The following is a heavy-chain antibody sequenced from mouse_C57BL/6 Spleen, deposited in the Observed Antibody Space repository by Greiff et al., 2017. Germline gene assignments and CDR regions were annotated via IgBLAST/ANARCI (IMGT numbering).Heavy chain of an antibody. CDR3: ASHYYGSSYGVFDV. V-gene: IGHV1-81*01. CDR1: GYTFTSYG. Sequence: QVQLQQSGAELARPGASVKLSCKASGYTFTSYGISWVKQRTGQGLEWIGEIYPRSGNTYYNEKFKGKATLTADKSPSTAYMELRSLTSEDSAVYFCASHYYGSSYGVFDVWGTGTTVTVSS. D-gene: IGHD1-1*01. CDR2: IYPRSGNT. J-gene: IGHJ1*03.